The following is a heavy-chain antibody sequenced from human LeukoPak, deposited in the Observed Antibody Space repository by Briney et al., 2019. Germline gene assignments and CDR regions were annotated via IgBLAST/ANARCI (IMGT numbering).Heavy chain of an antibody. CDR2: GST. CDR3: ARTYGSGTYYFDY. D-gene: IGHD3-10*01. CDR1: GFTFSIYA. J-gene: IGHJ4*02. V-gene: IGHV3-23*01. Sequence: GGSLRLSCAASGFTFSIYAMSWVRQAPGKGLEWVSAGSTYYADSVKSRFTISRDNSKNTLYLQMNSLRAEDTAVYYCARTYGSGTYYFDYWGQGTLVTVSS.